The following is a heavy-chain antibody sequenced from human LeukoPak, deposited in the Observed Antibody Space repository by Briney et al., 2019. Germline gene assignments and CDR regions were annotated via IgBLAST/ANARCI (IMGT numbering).Heavy chain of an antibody. V-gene: IGHV1-8*03. Sequence: GASVKVSCKASGYTFTSYDINWVRQATGQGLEWMGWMNPNSGNTGYAQKFQGGVTITRNTSISTAYMELSSLRSEDTAVYYCARGYGYCSSTSCYTGGYYYYYMDVWGKGTTVTVSS. CDR1: GYTFTSYD. J-gene: IGHJ6*03. CDR3: ARGYGYCSSTSCYTGGYYYYYMDV. D-gene: IGHD2-2*02. CDR2: MNPNSGNT.